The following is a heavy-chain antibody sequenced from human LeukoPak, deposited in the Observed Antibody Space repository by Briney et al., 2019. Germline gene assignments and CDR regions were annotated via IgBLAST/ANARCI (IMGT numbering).Heavy chain of an antibody. J-gene: IGHJ6*02. CDR2: IRDSGSST. D-gene: IGHD3-3*01. CDR1: GFTFSSYA. V-gene: IGHV3-23*01. Sequence: GGALRLSCAASGFTFSSYAMSWVRQAPGKGLEWVSAIRDSGSSTHYADSVKGRFTTSRDNSKNTLFLQMNSLRAEDTAIYYCAKGSGYYNYYYYNMDVWGQGTTVTVSS. CDR3: AKGSGYYNYYYYNMDV.